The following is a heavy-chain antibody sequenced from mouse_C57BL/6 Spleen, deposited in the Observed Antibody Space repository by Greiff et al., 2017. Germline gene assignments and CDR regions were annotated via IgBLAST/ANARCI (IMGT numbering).Heavy chain of an antibody. CDR3: ASDYYYGSEGYFDC. J-gene: IGHJ2*01. CDR2: IYPGDGDT. CDR1: GYAFSSSW. D-gene: IGHD1-1*01. Sequence: LVESGPELVKPGASVKISCKASGYAFSSSWMNWVKQRPGKGLEWIGRIYPGDGDTNYNGKFKGKATLTADKSSSTAYMQLSSLPSEDSAVYFCASDYYYGSEGYFDCWGQGTTLTVSS. V-gene: IGHV1-82*01.